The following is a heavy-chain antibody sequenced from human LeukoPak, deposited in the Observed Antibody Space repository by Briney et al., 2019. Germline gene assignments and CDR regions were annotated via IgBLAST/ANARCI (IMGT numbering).Heavy chain of an antibody. CDR2: ISGSGGST. V-gene: IGHV3-23*01. J-gene: IGHJ6*02. Sequence: GGSLRLSCAASGFTFSTYAMSWVRQAPGKGLEWVSAISGSGGSTFYADSVKGQFTISRDNSKNTLYLQMNSLRAEYTAVYYCAKDESDDYVFWSGYYMVLNGMDVWGQGTTVTVSS. CDR1: GFTFSTYA. CDR3: AKDESDDYVFWSGYYMVLNGMDV. D-gene: IGHD3-3*01.